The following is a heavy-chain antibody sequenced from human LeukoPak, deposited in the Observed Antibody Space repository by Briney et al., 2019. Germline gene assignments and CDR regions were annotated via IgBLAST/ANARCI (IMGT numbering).Heavy chain of an antibody. CDR2: ISYDGSNK. D-gene: IGHD4-17*01. V-gene: IGHV3-30-3*01. CDR3: ASPRADYGDYFDY. J-gene: IGHJ4*02. Sequence: PGRSLRLSCAASGFTFSSYAMHWVRQAPGKGLEWVAVISYDGSNKYYADSVKGRFTISRDNSKNTLYLQMNSLRAEDTAVYYCASPRADYGDYFDYWGQETLVTVSS. CDR1: GFTFSSYA.